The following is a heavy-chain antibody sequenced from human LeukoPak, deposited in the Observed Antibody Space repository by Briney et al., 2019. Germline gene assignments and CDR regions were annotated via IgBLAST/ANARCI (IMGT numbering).Heavy chain of an antibody. D-gene: IGHD3-22*01. J-gene: IGHJ4*02. CDR2: IYIGGSE. V-gene: IGHV3-66*01. Sequence: GGSLRLSCAASGFSVISSYMSSVRQAPGKGLEWVSVIYIGGSEYYADSLKGRFTISRDNFRNRLYLQMNSLRAEDTAVYYCARDMAGDYYDSGSYGYFDYWGQGTLVTVSS. CDR1: GFSVISSY. CDR3: ARDMAGDYYDSGSYGYFDY.